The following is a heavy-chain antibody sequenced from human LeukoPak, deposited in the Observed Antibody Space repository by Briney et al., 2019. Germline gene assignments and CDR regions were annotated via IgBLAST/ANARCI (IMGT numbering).Heavy chain of an antibody. D-gene: IGHD3-10*01. CDR3: ARDPGYYGSGRPQTGWFDP. Sequence: SETLSLTCTVSGGSISSSSYYWGWIRQPPGKGLEWIGSIYYSGSTYYNPSLKSRVTISVDTSKNQFSLKLSSVTAADTAVYYCARDPGYYGSGRPQTGWFDPWGQGTLVTVSS. J-gene: IGHJ5*02. CDR2: IYYSGST. V-gene: IGHV4-39*07. CDR1: GGSISSSSYY.